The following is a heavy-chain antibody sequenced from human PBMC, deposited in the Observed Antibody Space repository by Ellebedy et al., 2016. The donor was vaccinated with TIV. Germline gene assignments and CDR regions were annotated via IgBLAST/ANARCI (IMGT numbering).Heavy chain of an antibody. CDR3: ARDLDKSSGWYGGAAY. CDR1: GFTFSSYW. J-gene: IGHJ4*02. Sequence: GESLKISCAASGFTFSSYWMHWVRQAPGKGLVWVSRINSDGSGTTYVDSVKGRFTVSRDNSMTTVYLEMNSLRAEDTALYYCARDLDKSSGWYGGAAYWGQGTQVTVSS. D-gene: IGHD6-19*01. CDR2: INSDGSGT. V-gene: IGHV3-74*01.